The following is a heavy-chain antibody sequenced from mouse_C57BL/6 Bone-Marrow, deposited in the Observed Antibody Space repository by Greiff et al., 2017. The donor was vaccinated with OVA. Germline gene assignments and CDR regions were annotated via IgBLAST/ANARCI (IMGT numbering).Heavy chain of an antibody. CDR1: GYSITSGYY. CDR2: ISYDGSN. CDR3: AREGVYYGYLYYFDY. Sequence: EVKLQESGPGLVKPSQSLSLTCSVTGYSITSGYYWNWIRQFPGNKLEWMGYISYDGSNNYNPSLKNRISITRDTSKNQFFLKLNSVTTEDTATYYCAREGVYYGYLYYFDYWGQGTTLTVSS. D-gene: IGHD2-2*01. V-gene: IGHV3-6*01. J-gene: IGHJ2*01.